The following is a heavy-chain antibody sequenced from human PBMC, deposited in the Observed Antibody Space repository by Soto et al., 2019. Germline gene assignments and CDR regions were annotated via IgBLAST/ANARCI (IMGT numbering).Heavy chain of an antibody. CDR1: GFSFSDYS. Sequence: QVQLVESGGDLVKPGGSLRLSCVASGFSFSDYSMTWMRQAPGGGLDFVAFISNTAITDYYADSVKGRFTISRDNARNSVYLQMDSLRAEDAAVYYCARDLNQMPSHKHDYYYLDVWGTGTTVTVSS. CDR3: ARDLNQMPSHKHDYYYLDV. V-gene: IGHV3-11*01. D-gene: IGHD2-2*01. J-gene: IGHJ6*03. CDR2: ISNTAITD.